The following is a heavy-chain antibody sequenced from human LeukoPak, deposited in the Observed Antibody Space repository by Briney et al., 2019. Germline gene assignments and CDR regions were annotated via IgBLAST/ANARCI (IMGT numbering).Heavy chain of an antibody. J-gene: IGHJ6*03. D-gene: IGHD3/OR15-3a*01. V-gene: IGHV4-59*01. Sequence: PSETLSLTCTVSGGSISSYHWSWIRQPPGKGLEWIGYIYYTGSTNYNPSLKSRVTISVDTSKNQSSLKLSSVTAADTAVYYCARGDWYYYYYYMDVWGKGTTVTISS. CDR2: IYYTGST. CDR1: GGSISSYH. CDR3: ARGDWYYYYYYMDV.